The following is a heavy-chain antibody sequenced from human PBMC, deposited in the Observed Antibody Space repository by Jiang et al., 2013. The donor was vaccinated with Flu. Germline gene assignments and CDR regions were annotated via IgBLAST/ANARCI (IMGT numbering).Heavy chain of an antibody. Sequence: QLLESGGGLVRPGGSLRLSCAASGFTFSSYAMSWVRQAPGKGLEWVSAISGSGGSTYYADSVKGRFTISRDNSKNTLYLQMNSLRAEDTAVYYCAKRRTAMVYYFDYWGQGTLVTVSS. J-gene: IGHJ4*02. V-gene: IGHV3-23*01. D-gene: IGHD5-18*01. CDR3: AKRRTAMVYYFDY. CDR1: GFTFSSYA. CDR2: ISGSGGST.